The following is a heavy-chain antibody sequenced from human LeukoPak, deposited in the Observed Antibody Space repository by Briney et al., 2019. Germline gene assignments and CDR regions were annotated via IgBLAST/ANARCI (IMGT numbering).Heavy chain of an antibody. CDR2: IYYSGNT. V-gene: IGHV4-59*08. D-gene: IGHD3-10*01. Sequence: SETLSLTCTVSGGSISSHYWSWIRQPPGKGLEWIGCIYYSGNTNYNPSLESRVTISVDASKNQFSLKLSSVTAADTAVYYCARHQLRGFLDDNWGQGTLVTVSS. CDR3: ARHQLRGFLDDN. CDR1: GGSISSHY. J-gene: IGHJ4*02.